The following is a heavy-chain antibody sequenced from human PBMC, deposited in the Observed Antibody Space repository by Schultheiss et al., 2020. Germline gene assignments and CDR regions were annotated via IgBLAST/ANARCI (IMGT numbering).Heavy chain of an antibody. CDR1: GGTFSSYA. V-gene: IGHV1-69*13. CDR2: IIPIFGTA. J-gene: IGHJ3*02. D-gene: IGHD2-21*02. CDR3: ARGEVVTALTPLYAFDI. Sequence: SVKVSCKASGGTFSSYAISWVRQAPGQGLEWMGGIIPIFGTANYAQKFQGRVTITADESTSTAYMELSSLRSEDTAVYYCARGEVVTALTPLYAFDIWGQGTMV.